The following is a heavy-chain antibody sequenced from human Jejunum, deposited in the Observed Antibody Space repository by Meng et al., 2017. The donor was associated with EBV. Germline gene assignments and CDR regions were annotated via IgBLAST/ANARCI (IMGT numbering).Heavy chain of an antibody. Sequence: GAGLVMPSEPLSLSFPVPVRSISRSRYYLAWVLQPPGKGLEWIGTIYYTGSTSSHPSLKSRVTISVDTSKNQFSLKLSSVTAADTAVYYCARTYYYDSSGYAPFDYWGQGTLVTVSS. V-gene: IGHV4-39*07. CDR3: ARTYYYDSSGYAPFDY. CDR2: IYYTGST. D-gene: IGHD3-22*01. J-gene: IGHJ4*02. CDR1: VRSISRSRYY.